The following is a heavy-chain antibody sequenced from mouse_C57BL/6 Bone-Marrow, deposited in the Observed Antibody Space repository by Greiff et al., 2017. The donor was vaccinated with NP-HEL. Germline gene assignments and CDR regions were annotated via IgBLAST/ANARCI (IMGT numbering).Heavy chain of an antibody. CDR2: INPGSGGT. J-gene: IGHJ4*01. CDR1: GYAFTNYL. CDR3: ARCPIPITTVEDYAMDY. D-gene: IGHD1-1*01. V-gene: IGHV1-54*01. Sequence: QVQLKQSGAELVRPGTSVKVSCKASGYAFTNYLIEWVKQRPGQGLEWIGVINPGSGGTNFNEKFKGKATLTADKSSSTAYMQLSSLTSEDSAVYFGARCPIPITTVEDYAMDYWGQGTSVTVSS.